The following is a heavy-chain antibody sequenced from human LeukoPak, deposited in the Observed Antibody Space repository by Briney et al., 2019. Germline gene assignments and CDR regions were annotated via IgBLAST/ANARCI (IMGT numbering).Heavy chain of an antibody. CDR3: AREGLGELSLDC. J-gene: IGHJ4*02. D-gene: IGHD3-16*01. CDR1: GYTFTSYA. V-gene: IGHV1-3*01. CDR2: INAGNGDT. Sequence: ASVKVSCKASGYTFTSYAMHWVRQAPGQRLEWMGWINAGNGDTTYAQKFQGRVTMTTDTSTGTAYMELRSLRSDDTAVYYCAREGLGELSLDCWGQGTLVTVSS.